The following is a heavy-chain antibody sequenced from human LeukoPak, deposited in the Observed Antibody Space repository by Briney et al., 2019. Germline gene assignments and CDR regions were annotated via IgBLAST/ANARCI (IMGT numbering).Heavy chain of an antibody. CDR1: GGSISSSSYY. Sequence: SETLSLTCTVSGGSISSSSYYWGWIRQPPGKGLEWIGSINYGGSTYHNPSLKSRVTISVDTSKNQFSLKLSSVTAADTAMYYCATSGYAGNTRFDYWGQGTLVTVSS. J-gene: IGHJ4*02. CDR2: INYGGST. D-gene: IGHD4-23*01. CDR3: ATSGYAGNTRFDY. V-gene: IGHV4-39*01.